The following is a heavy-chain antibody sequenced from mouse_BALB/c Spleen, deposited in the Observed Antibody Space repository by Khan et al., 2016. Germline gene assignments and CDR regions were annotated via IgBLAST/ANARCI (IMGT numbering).Heavy chain of an antibody. V-gene: IGHV3-2*02. J-gene: IGHJ3*01. Sequence: EVKLLESGPGLVKPSQSLSLTCTVSGYSITSDYAWNWIRQFPGNKLEWMGYISYRGSTTYNPSLKSRISLTRDTSKNKLFLQLTSVTAEDTSTNYGARSSYWDGFAYWSQATLVTVSA. CDR1: GYSITSDYA. CDR3: ARSSYWDGFAY. D-gene: IGHD4-1*01. CDR2: ISYRGST.